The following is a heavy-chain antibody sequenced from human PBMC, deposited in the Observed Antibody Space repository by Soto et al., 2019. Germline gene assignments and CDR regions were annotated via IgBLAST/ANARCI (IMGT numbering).Heavy chain of an antibody. Sequence: GASVKVSCKASGYTFTNNDVSWVRQATGQGLEWMGWMNPGSGDTGYAQKFQGRVTMTRDISIATVYMELNSLTSEDTAIYYCARMESFGSLNWFDPWGQGTLVTVSS. CDR3: ARMESFGSLNWFDP. CDR1: GYTFTNND. J-gene: IGHJ5*02. D-gene: IGHD5-18*01. V-gene: IGHV1-8*02. CDR2: MNPGSGDT.